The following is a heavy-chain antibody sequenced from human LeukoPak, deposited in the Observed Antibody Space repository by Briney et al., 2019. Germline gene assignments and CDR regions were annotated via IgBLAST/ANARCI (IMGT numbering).Heavy chain of an antibody. CDR3: ARSWFGDLYDAFDI. Sequence: SETLSLTCAVYGGSFSGYYWSWIRQPPGKGLEWIGEINHSGSTNYSPSLKSRVTISADTSKNQFSLKLSSVTAADTAVYYCARSWFGDLYDAFDIWGQGTMVTVSS. CDR2: INHSGST. V-gene: IGHV4-34*01. J-gene: IGHJ3*02. CDR1: GGSFSGYY. D-gene: IGHD3-10*01.